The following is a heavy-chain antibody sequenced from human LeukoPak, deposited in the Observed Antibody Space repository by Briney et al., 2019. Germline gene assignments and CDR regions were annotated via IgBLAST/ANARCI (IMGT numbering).Heavy chain of an antibody. CDR3: AKDLYSSGPET. V-gene: IGHV3-30*04. D-gene: IGHD6-19*01. CDR1: GFTFSSYA. J-gene: IGHJ4*02. Sequence: PGGSLRLSCAASGFTFSSYAMHWVRQAPGKGLEWVAVISYDGSNKYYADSVKGRFTISRDNSKNTLYLQMNSLRAEDTAVYYCAKDLYSSGPETWGQGTLVTVSS. CDR2: ISYDGSNK.